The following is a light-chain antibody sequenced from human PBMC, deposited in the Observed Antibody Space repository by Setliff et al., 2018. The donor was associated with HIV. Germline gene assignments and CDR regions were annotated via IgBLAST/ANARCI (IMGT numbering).Light chain of an antibody. CDR1: QSTSSY. CDR3: QQSYRIPRT. J-gene: IGKJ1*01. V-gene: IGKV1-39*01. Sequence: DIQMTQSPSSLSASVGDRVTITCRASQSTSSYLNWYQQKPGKAPKLLIYAASNLQSGVPSRFSGSGSGTDFTLTISSLQPEDFATYYCQQSYRIPRTFGQGTKVDIK. CDR2: AAS.